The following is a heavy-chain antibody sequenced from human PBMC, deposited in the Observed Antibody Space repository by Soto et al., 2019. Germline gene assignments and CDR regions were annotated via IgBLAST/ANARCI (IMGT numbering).Heavy chain of an antibody. D-gene: IGHD3-10*01. CDR1: GGPIKTGDYY. Sequence: QVQLKESGPGLVKPSETLSLTCNVSGGPIKTGDYYWNWIRQPPGKGLEWIGYVFYSGATNYSPYLKSRAATSMDTSKNQFSLSLTSVTAVDTAVYYCARAGFSYGHLLFWGQGIRVTVST. V-gene: IGHV4-30-4*01. CDR3: ARAGFSYGHLLF. J-gene: IGHJ4*02. CDR2: VFYSGAT.